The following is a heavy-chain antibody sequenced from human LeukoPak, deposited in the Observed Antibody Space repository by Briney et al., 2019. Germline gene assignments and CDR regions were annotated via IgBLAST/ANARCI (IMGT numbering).Heavy chain of an antibody. J-gene: IGHJ2*01. D-gene: IGHD3-22*01. V-gene: IGHV3-7*01. CDR3: ARDPPARITMIGPDWYFDL. CDR2: IKQDGSEK. CDR1: GFTFSSYG. Sequence: PGGSLRLSCAASGFTFSSYGMHWVRQAPGKGLEWVANIKQDGSEKYYVDSVKGRFTISRDNAKNSLYLQMNSLRAEDTAVYYCARDPPARITMIGPDWYFDLWGRGTLVTVSS.